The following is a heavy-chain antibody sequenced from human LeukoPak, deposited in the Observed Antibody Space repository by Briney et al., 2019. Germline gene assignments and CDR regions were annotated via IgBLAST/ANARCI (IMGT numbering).Heavy chain of an antibody. J-gene: IGHJ4*02. CDR1: GFTFDDYA. CDR2: ISWDGGST. D-gene: IGHD3-22*01. Sequence: GGSLRLSCAASGFTFDDYAMHWVRQAPGKGLEWVSLISWDGGSTYYADSVRGRFTISRDNSKTSLYLQMNSLRAEDTALYYCAKDNQPVNYYDSSGYLDYWGQGNLVTVSS. CDR3: AKDNQPVNYYDSSGYLDY. V-gene: IGHV3-43D*03.